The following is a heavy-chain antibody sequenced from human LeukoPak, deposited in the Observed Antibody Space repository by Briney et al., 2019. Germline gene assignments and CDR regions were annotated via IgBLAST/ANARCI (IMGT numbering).Heavy chain of an antibody. J-gene: IGHJ4*02. Sequence: GESLKISCKGSGYSFTNYWIGGVRQLPGKGLEWMGIIHPRDSDTRYSPSFQGQVTISADKSISTAYLQWSSLKASDTAIYYCATATVTSGLDYWGQGTLVTVSS. V-gene: IGHV5-51*01. D-gene: IGHD4-17*01. CDR3: ATATVTSGLDY. CDR2: IHPRDSDT. CDR1: GYSFTNYW.